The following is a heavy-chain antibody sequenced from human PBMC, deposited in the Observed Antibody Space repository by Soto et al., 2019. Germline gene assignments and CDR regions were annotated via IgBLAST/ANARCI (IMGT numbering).Heavy chain of an antibody. J-gene: IGHJ4*02. Sequence: GASVKVSWKASGYTFTSKYMHWVQQAPGQGLEWMGIINPSGASTTYAQKFQGRVTMTRDTSTTTVYMELSSLRSEDTAVYYCARAGCGGDCSLDYWGQGTLVTVSS. CDR1: GYTFTSKY. CDR3: ARAGCGGDCSLDY. V-gene: IGHV1-46*01. D-gene: IGHD2-21*02. CDR2: INPSGAST.